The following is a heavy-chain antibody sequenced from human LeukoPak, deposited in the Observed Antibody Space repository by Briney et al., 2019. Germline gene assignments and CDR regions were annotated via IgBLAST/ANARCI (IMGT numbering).Heavy chain of an antibody. CDR3: AGLVKPGATLNWLDP. J-gene: IGHJ5*02. V-gene: IGHV5-51*01. CDR2: IYPGDSDT. D-gene: IGHD2-2*01. Sequence: PGESLKISCEGSGYNFNNYWIAWVSQMPGKGLEWMGIIYPGDSDTRYSPSFQGQVTISADKSISTAYLQWRSLKASDSAMYYCAGLVKPGATLNWLDPWGQGTLVTVSS. CDR1: GYNFNNYW.